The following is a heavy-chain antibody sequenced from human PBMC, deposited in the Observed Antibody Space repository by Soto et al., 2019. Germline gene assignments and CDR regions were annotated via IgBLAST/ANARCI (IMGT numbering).Heavy chain of an antibody. CDR3: MTGVYYYGMDV. CDR2: IYYSGST. CDR1: GGYISGSSSY. J-gene: IGHJ6*02. D-gene: IGHD2-2*01. Sequence: QLQLQESGPGLVKPSETLSLTCTVSGGYISGSSSYWGWIRQPPGKGLEWVGSIYYSGSTYYNPSLKSRVTISVDTSKNQFSLKLSSVTAADTAVYFAMTGVYYYGMDVWGQGTTVTVSS. V-gene: IGHV4-39*01.